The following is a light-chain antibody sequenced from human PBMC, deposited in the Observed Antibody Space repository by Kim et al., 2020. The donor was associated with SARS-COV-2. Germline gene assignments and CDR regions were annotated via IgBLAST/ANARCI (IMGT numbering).Light chain of an antibody. Sequence: SSELTQDPAVSVALGQTVRITCQGDSLRSYYASWYQQKPGQAPVLVIYGKNNRPSRIPDRFSGSSSGNTASLTITGAQAEDEADYYCKSRDSSGKVVFGGGTKLTVL. J-gene: IGLJ2*01. CDR3: KSRDSSGKVV. CDR2: GKN. V-gene: IGLV3-19*01. CDR1: SLRSYY.